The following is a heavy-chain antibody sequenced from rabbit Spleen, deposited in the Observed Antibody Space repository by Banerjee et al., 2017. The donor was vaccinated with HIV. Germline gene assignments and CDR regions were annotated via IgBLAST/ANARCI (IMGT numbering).Heavy chain of an antibody. V-gene: IGHV1S40*01. CDR1: GVSFSFSNY. CDR2: VDVGSSGFT. Sequence: VESGGDLVKPGASLTLTCTASGVSFSFSNYMCWVRQAPGKGLEWIECVDVGSSGFTYFANWAKGRFTISKTSSTTVTLKMTSLTAADTATYFCARDTATSFSSYGMDLWGQGTLVTVS. D-gene: IGHD1-1*01. CDR3: ARDTATSFSSYGMDL. J-gene: IGHJ6*01.